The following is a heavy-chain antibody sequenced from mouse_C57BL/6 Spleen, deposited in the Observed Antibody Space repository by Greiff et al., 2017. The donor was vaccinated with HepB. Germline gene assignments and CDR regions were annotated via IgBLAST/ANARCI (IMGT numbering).Heavy chain of an antibody. D-gene: IGHD1-1*01. V-gene: IGHV14-3*01. CDR1: GFNIKNTY. CDR2: IDPANGNT. Sequence: VQLQQSVAELVRPGASVKLSCTASGFNIKNTYMHWVKQRPEQGLEWIGRIDPANGNTKYAPKFQGKATITADTSSNTAYLQLSSLTSEDTAIYYCSSSVITTVASRAMDYWGQGTSVTVSS. J-gene: IGHJ4*01. CDR3: SSSVITTVASRAMDY.